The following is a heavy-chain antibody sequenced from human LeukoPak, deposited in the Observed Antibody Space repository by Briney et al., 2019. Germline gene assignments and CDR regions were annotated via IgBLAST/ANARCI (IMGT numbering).Heavy chain of an antibody. CDR2: ISGSGGNT. CDR3: AKPAKTDYADY. D-gene: IGHD1-14*01. V-gene: IGHV3-23*01. CDR1: GFTFSNYA. J-gene: IGHJ4*02. Sequence: GGSLRLSSAASGFTFSNYAMNWVRQAPGKGLEWVSAISGSGGNTYYADSVKGRFTISRDNSKNTLYLQMTSLRAEDTALYYCAKPAKTDYADYWGQGTLVTVSS.